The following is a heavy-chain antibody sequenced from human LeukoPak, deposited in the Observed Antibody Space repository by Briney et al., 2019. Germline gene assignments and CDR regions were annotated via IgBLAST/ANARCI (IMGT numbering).Heavy chain of an antibody. CDR2: IKQDGSEK. CDR1: GFTFSSYG. CDR3: ARRLGKKTELYYYMDV. J-gene: IGHJ6*03. D-gene: IGHD1-7*01. V-gene: IGHV3-7*01. Sequence: PGGSLRLSCAASGFTFSSYGMHWVRQAPGKGLEWVANIKQDGSEKYYVDSVKGRFTISRDNAKNSLYLQMNSLRAEDTAVYYCARRLGKKTELYYYMDVWGKGTTVTISS.